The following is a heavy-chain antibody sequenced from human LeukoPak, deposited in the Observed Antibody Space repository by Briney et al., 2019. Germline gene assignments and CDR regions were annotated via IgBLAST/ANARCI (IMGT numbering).Heavy chain of an antibody. V-gene: IGHV3-66*01. CDR1: GFTVSSNY. CDR2: IYSGGST. Sequence: PGGSLRLSCAASGFTVSSNYMSLVRQAPGKGLEWVSVIYSGGSTYYADSVKGRFTISRDNSKNTLYLQMNSLRAEDTAVYYCAREISRITIFGVVIEPDAFDIWGQGTMVTVSS. D-gene: IGHD3-3*01. J-gene: IGHJ3*02. CDR3: AREISRITIFGVVIEPDAFDI.